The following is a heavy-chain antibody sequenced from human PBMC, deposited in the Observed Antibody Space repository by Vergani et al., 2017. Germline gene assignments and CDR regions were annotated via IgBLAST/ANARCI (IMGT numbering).Heavy chain of an antibody. V-gene: IGHV1-46*01. CDR3: ARIRGRYYDSSGPYDAFDI. CDR2: INPSGGST. CDR1: GYTFTSYY. Sequence: QVQLVQSGAEVKKPGASVKVSCKASGYTFTSYYMHWVRQAPGQGLEWMGIINPSGGSTSYAQKFQGRVTMTRDTSTSTVYMELSSLRSEDTAVYYCARIRGRYYDSSGPYDAFDIWGQGTMVTVSS. D-gene: IGHD3-22*01. J-gene: IGHJ3*02.